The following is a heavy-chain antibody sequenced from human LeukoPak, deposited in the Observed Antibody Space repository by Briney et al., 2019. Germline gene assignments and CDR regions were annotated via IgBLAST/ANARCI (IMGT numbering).Heavy chain of an antibody. CDR1: GGSISSYY. CDR2: IYYSGST. J-gene: IGHJ3*02. V-gene: IGHV4-59*01. CDR3: ARSGYDFWSGNRHDAFDI. D-gene: IGHD3-3*01. Sequence: SETLSLTCTVSGGSISSYYWSWIRQPPGKGLERIGYIYYSGSTNYNPSLKSRVTISVDTSKNQFSLKLSSVTAADTAVYYCARSGYDFWSGNRHDAFDIWGQGTMVTVSS.